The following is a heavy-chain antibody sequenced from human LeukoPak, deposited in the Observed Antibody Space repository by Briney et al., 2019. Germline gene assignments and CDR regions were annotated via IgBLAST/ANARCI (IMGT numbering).Heavy chain of an antibody. CDR3: ARHAGYDILTGYYRN. Sequence: PSETLSLTCTVSGGSISSSSYYWGWIRQPPGKGLEWIGSIYYSGSTYYNPSLKSRVTISVDTSKNQFSLKLSSVTAADTAVYYCARHAGYDILTGYYRNWGQGTLVTVSS. D-gene: IGHD3-9*01. CDR2: IYYSGST. CDR1: GGSISSSSYY. V-gene: IGHV4-39*01. J-gene: IGHJ4*02.